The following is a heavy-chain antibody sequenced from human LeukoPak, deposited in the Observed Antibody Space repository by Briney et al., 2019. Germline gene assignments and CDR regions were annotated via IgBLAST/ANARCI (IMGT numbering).Heavy chain of an antibody. J-gene: IGHJ4*02. CDR3: GRFGYVAGVDL. D-gene: IGHD6-19*01. Sequence: TGGSLRLSCAASGCSLSTYWVTWVRQAPGTGLEWVANINPAGTETYYVEPVKGRFTISRDNAKNLVYLQMNSLRGEDSAVYHCGRFGYVAGVDLWGQGTLVTVSS. V-gene: IGHV3-7*01. CDR1: GCSLSTYW. CDR2: INPAGTET.